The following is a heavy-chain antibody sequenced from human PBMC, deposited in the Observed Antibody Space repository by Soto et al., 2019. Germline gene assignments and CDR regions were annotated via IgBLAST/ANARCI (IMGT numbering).Heavy chain of an antibody. J-gene: IGHJ4*02. CDR1: GFTFSRYS. Sequence: PGGSLRLSCAASGFTFSRYSMNWVRQAPGKGLEWVSSISSTTNYIYYADSMKGRFTVSRDNAKNSVYLDMNSLSAEDTAAYYCARESEDLTSNFDYWGRGTLVTVS. CDR2: ISSTTNYI. CDR3: ARESEDLTSNFDY. V-gene: IGHV3-21*01.